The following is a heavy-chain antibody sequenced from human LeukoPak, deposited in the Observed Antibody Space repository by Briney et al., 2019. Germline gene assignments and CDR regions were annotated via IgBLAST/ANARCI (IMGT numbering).Heavy chain of an antibody. J-gene: IGHJ5*02. CDR1: GGSISSGDYY. CDR3: VVAAPYNWFDP. D-gene: IGHD2-15*01. Sequence: ASQTLSLTCTVSGGSISSGDYYWGWIRQPRGRGLEWIVYIYYSGSTYYNPSLKSRVTISVDTSKNQFSLKLSSVTAADTAVYYCVVAAPYNWFDPWGQGTLVTVSS. CDR2: IYYSGST. V-gene: IGHV4-30-4*01.